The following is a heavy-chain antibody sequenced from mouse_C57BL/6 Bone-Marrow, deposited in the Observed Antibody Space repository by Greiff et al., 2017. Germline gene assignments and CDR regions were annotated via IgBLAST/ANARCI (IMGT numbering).Heavy chain of an antibody. CDR2: INPGSGGT. D-gene: IGHD1-1*01. Sequence: VQLQQSGAELVRPGTSVKVSCKASGYAFTNYLIEWVKQRPGQGLEWIGVINPGSGGTNYNEKFKGKATLTADKSSSTAYMQLSSLTSEDSAVYFCARGYGSRWYFDDWGQGTTLTVSS. V-gene: IGHV1-54*01. CDR3: ARGYGSRWYFDD. CDR1: GYAFTNYL. J-gene: IGHJ2*01.